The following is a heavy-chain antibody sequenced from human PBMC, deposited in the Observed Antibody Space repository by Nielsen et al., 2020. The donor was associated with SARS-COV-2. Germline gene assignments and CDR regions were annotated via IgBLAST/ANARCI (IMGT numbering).Heavy chain of an antibody. CDR1: GFTFSSYS. CDR2: ISSSSSYI. V-gene: IGHV3-21*01. D-gene: IGHD2-21*01. Sequence: GGSLRLSCAASGFTFSSYSMNWVRQAPGKGLEWVSSISSSSSYIYYADSVKGRFTISRDNAKNSLYLQVNSLRAEDTAVYYCARDFAPPAGNDAFDIWGQGTMVTVSS. CDR3: ARDFAPPAGNDAFDI. J-gene: IGHJ3*02.